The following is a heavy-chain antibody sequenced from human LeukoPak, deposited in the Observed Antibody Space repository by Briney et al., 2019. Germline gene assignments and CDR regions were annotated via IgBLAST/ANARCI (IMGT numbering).Heavy chain of an antibody. CDR1: GFTFNNYW. J-gene: IGHJ4*02. V-gene: IGHV3-74*01. D-gene: IGHD3-16*01. Sequence: GGSLRLSCAASGFTFNNYWMHWVRHAPGKGLVWVSRINGDGSSTSYADSVKGRFTISRDNAKNTVYLQMNSLRAEDTALYYCARDGGARFDYWGQGALVTVSS. CDR2: INGDGSST. CDR3: ARDGGARFDY.